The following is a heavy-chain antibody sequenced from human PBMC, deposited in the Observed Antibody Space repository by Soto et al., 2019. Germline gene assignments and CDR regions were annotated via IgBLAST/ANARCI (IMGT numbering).Heavy chain of an antibody. CDR3: GKDYSSGYYYDSSGYWHETDAFDI. D-gene: IGHD3-22*01. V-gene: IGHV3-30*18. Sequence: GGSLRLSCVASGFTFSSSGMHSLWQAPGKGLVWVAVISYDGSNKYYADSVKGRFTISRDNSKNTLYLQMNSLRAKDTAVYYCGKDYSSGYYYDSSGYWHETDAFDICGQGTMVTVSS. CDR1: GFTFSSSG. CDR2: ISYDGSNK. J-gene: IGHJ3*02.